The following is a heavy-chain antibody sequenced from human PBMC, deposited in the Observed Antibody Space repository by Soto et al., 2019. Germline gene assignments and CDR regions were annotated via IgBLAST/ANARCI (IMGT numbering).Heavy chain of an antibody. Sequence: QVQLQQWGAGLLKPSETLSLTCAVYGGSFSGYYWSWIRQPPGKGLEWIGEINHSGSTNYNPSLKSRVTISVDTSKNQFSLKLSSVTAADTAVYYCAIREYCSSTSCPLDYWGQGTLVTVSS. CDR3: AIREYCSSTSCPLDY. J-gene: IGHJ4*02. CDR2: INHSGST. V-gene: IGHV4-34*01. CDR1: GGSFSGYY. D-gene: IGHD2-2*01.